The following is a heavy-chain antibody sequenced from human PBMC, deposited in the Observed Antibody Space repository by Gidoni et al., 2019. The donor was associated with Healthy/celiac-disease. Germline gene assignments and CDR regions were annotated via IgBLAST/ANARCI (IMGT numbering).Heavy chain of an antibody. J-gene: IGHJ4*02. CDR2: ISSSSTI. CDR1: GFTFSSYS. Sequence: EVQLVESGGGLVQPGGSLRLSCAASGFTFSSYSMNWVRQAPGKGLEWVSYISSSSTIYYADSVKGRFTISRDNAKNSLYLQMNSLRAEDTAVYYCASTNGAQFDYWGQGTLVTVSS. D-gene: IGHD4-17*01. CDR3: ASTNGAQFDY. V-gene: IGHV3-48*01.